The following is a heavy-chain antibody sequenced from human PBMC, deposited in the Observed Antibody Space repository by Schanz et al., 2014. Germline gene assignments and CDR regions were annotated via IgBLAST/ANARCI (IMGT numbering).Heavy chain of an antibody. Sequence: EVQLLESGGGLVQPGGSLRLSCAGSGFTFSSYAMSWVRQTPGKGLEWVSSISSSSSYISYADSVKGRFTISRDNSKNTVYLQMNSLRTDDTAMYYCARDPNTSAWLPYFDTWGQGTLVTVSS. D-gene: IGHD6-19*01. V-gene: IGHV3-21*01. CDR3: ARDPNTSAWLPYFDT. CDR1: GFTFSSYA. CDR2: ISSSSSYI. J-gene: IGHJ4*02.